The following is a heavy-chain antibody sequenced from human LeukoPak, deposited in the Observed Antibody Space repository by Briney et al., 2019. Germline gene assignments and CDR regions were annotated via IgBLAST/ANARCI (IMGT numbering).Heavy chain of an antibody. CDR2: IRSNSDGGTI. Sequence: PGGSLRLSYATSGFTFSNAWMNWVRQAPGKGLEWVGRIRSNSDGGTIDYAAPVKGRFTLSRDDSKTTLYLQMNSLQTEDTAVYYCATDFYDSTWGQGTLVTVSS. CDR3: ATDFYDST. J-gene: IGHJ5*02. V-gene: IGHV3-15*07. D-gene: IGHD3-22*01. CDR1: GFTFSNAW.